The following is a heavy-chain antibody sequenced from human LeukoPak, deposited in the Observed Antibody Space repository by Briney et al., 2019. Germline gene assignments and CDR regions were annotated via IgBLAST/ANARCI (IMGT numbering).Heavy chain of an antibody. CDR2: ISSSSSYI. CDR1: GFTFDDYG. J-gene: IGHJ4*02. D-gene: IGHD6-19*01. V-gene: IGHV3-21*01. CDR3: ARIFGIAVADFDY. Sequence: GGSLRLSCAASGFTFDDYGMSWVRQAPGKGLEWVSSISSSSSYIYYADSVKGRFTISRDNAKNSLYLQMNSLRAEDTAVYYCARIFGIAVADFDYWGQGTLVTVSS.